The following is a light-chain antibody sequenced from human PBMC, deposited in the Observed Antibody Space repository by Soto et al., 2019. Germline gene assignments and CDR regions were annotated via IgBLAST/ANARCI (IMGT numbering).Light chain of an antibody. V-gene: IGLV2-14*01. CDR1: SSDIGGYNY. J-gene: IGLJ1*01. CDR2: EVS. Sequence: QSVLTQPASVSGSPGQSITISCTGTSSDIGGYNYVSWFQQHPGKAPNLMIFEVSNRPSGVSNRFSASESGNTASLTISGLQAEDEADYYCCSYTSSNTYVFGTGTKLTVL. CDR3: CSYTSSNTYV.